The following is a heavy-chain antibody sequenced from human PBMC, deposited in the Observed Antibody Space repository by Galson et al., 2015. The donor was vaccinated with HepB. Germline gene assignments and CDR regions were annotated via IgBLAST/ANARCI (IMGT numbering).Heavy chain of an antibody. CDR3: ARALYSGSYYARLGMDV. CDR1: GGTFSSYA. V-gene: IGHV1-69*04. D-gene: IGHD1-26*01. CDR2: IIPILGIA. J-gene: IGHJ6*02. Sequence: SVKVSCKASGGTFSSYAISWVRQAPGQGIEWMGRIIPILGIANYAQKFQGRVTITADKSTSTAYMELSSLRSEDTAVYYCARALYSGSYYARLGMDVWGQGTTVTVSS.